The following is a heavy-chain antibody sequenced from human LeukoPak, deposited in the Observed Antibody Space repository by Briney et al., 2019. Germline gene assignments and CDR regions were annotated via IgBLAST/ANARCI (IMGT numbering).Heavy chain of an antibody. CDR3: AKDRGCSSTSCYLFDY. Sequence: PGGSLRLSCAASGFTFSSYGMSWVRQAPGKGLEWVSAISGSGGSTYYADSVKGRFTISRDNSKNTLYLQMNSLRAEDTAVYYCAKDRGCSSTSCYLFDYWGQGTLVTVSS. CDR1: GFTFSSYG. J-gene: IGHJ4*02. CDR2: ISGSGGST. V-gene: IGHV3-23*01. D-gene: IGHD2-2*01.